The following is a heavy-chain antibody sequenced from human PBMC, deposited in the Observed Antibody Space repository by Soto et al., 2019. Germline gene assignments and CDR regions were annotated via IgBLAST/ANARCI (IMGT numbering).Heavy chain of an antibody. Sequence: QVQLQESGSGLVKPSQTLSLTCTVSGDSVNNEDFSWSWIRRTPGKGLEWIGYIFQTGIIYYNPSLKSRVVISVDRSKNLFSLNLTSVTAADTAVYYCARDAGASSKAFDVWGQGTMVTVSP. CDR3: ARDAGASSKAFDV. V-gene: IGHV4-30-2*01. CDR2: IFQTGII. CDR1: GDSVNNEDFS. J-gene: IGHJ3*01. D-gene: IGHD6-6*01.